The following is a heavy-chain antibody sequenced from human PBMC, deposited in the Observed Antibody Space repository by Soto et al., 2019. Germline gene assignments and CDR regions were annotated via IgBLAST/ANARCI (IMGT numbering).Heavy chain of an antibody. CDR1: GFTFSSYA. V-gene: IGHV3-30-3*01. Sequence: GGSLRLSCAASGFTFSSYAIHWVRQAPGKGLEWVTVISYDGSNKYYGDSVKGRFTISRDNSKRTLYLQMNSLRAEDKAVYYCARAGGSNKSYYYYYGMDVWGQGTTVTVSS. D-gene: IGHD6-13*01. CDR2: ISYDGSNK. J-gene: IGHJ6*02. CDR3: ARAGGSNKSYYYYYGMDV.